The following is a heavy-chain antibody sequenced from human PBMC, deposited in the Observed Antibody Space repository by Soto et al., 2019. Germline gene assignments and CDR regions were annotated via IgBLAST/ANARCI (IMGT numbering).Heavy chain of an antibody. CDR1: GGSISSGGYY. J-gene: IGHJ4*02. D-gene: IGHD5-18*01. CDR2: IYYSGST. V-gene: IGHV4-31*03. CDR3: AREDTAMVIIDY. Sequence: QVQLQESGPGLVKPSQTLSLTCTVSGGSISSGGYYWSWIRQHPGKGLEWIGYIYYSGSTYYNPALKSRVTISVDTSKNQFSLKLSSVTAADTAVYYCAREDTAMVIIDYWGQGTLVTVSS.